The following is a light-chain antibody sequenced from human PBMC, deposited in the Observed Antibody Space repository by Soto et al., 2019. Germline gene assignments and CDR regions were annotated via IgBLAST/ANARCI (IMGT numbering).Light chain of an antibody. CDR2: AAS. Sequence: DIRMTQSPSSLSASVGDRVTITCRASQSISTYFDWYQHNPGKAPKLLFYAASSLPSGVPSRFSGSGSAADFTLTISSLQPEDFATYYCPQTYNTLYTFGKGNKLDSK. V-gene: IGKV1-39*01. J-gene: IGKJ2*01. CDR3: PQTYNTLYT. CDR1: QSISTY.